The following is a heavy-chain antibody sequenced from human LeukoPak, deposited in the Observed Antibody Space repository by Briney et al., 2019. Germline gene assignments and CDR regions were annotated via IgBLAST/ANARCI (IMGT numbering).Heavy chain of an antibody. CDR2: ISSSSSYI. D-gene: IGHD6-13*01. CDR1: GFTFSSYS. CDR3: ARSYSSSWYFDY. Sequence: GGSLRLSCAASGFTFSSYSMNWVRQAPGKGLGWVSSISSSSSYIYYADSVKGRFTISGDNAKNSLYLQMNSLRAEDTAVYYCARSYSSSWYFDYWGQGTLVTVSS. V-gene: IGHV3-21*01. J-gene: IGHJ4*02.